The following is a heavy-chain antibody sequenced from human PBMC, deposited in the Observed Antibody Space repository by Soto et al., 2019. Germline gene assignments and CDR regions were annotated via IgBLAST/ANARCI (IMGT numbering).Heavy chain of an antibody. D-gene: IGHD6-19*01. CDR2: VIPIFGTA. J-gene: IGHJ6*02. V-gene: IGHV1-69*13. Sequence: SVKVSCKASGGTFSSYAISWVRQAPGQGLEWMGGVIPIFGTANYAQKFQGRVTITAGESTSTAYMELSSLRSEDTAVYYCARDRTGIAVAGTPTDYYYGMDVWGQGTTVTVSS. CDR1: GGTFSSYA. CDR3: ARDRTGIAVAGTPTDYYYGMDV.